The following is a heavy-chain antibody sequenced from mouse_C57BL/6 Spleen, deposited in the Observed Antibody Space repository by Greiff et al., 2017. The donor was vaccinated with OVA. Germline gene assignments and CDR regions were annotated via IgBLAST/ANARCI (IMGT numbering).Heavy chain of an antibody. J-gene: IGHJ2*01. CDR3: TRSRYGNPFDY. V-gene: IGHV6-6*01. D-gene: IGHD2-10*02. CDR1: GFTFSDAW. Sequence: EVQLQESGGGLVQPGGSMKLSCAASGFTFSDAWMDWVRQSPEKGLEWVAEIRNKANTHATYYAESVKGRFTLSRDDSKSSVYLQMNSLRAEDTGIYYCTRSRYGNPFDYWGQGTTLTVSS. CDR2: IRNKANTHAT.